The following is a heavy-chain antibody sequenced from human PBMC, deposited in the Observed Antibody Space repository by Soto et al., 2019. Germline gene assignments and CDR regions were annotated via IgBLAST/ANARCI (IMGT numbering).Heavy chain of an antibody. D-gene: IGHD2-15*01. CDR3: ARGDCVGGTCYSLAGSFYYYMDV. J-gene: IGHJ6*03. CDR2: INNDGSVS. V-gene: IGHV3-74*01. CDR1: GFTFSNYW. Sequence: EVQLVESGGGLVQPGGSLRLSCVASGFTFSNYWMYWVRQAPGEGLVWVSRINNDGSVSSYADSVKGRLTISRDNVKNTLYLQMERLRAEDTAVYYCARGDCVGGTCYSLAGSFYYYMDVWGKGTTVTVFS.